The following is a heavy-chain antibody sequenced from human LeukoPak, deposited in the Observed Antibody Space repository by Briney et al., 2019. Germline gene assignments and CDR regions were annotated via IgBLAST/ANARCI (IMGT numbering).Heavy chain of an antibody. J-gene: IGHJ6*03. D-gene: IGHD6-13*01. CDR1: GYTFTSYD. V-gene: IGHV1-8*01. CDR2: MNPNSGNT. Sequence: GASVKVSCKASGYTFTSYDINWVRQATGQGLEWMGWMNPNSGNTGYAQKFQGRVTMTRNTSISTAYMELSSLRSEDTAVYYCARGGLGSSLRHYYYMDVWGKGTTVTISS. CDR3: ARGGLGSSLRHYYYMDV.